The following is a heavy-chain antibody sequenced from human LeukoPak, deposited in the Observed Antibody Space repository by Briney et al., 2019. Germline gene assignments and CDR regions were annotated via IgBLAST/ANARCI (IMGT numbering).Heavy chain of an antibody. Sequence: GGSLRLSCAASGFTFSSYGMHWVRQAPGKGLEWVAVISYDGSNKYYADSVKGRFTISRDNSKNTPYLQMNSLRAEDTAVYYCARDRDWFDPWGQGTLVTVSS. V-gene: IGHV3-30*03. J-gene: IGHJ5*02. CDR3: ARDRDWFDP. D-gene: IGHD3-10*01. CDR2: ISYDGSNK. CDR1: GFTFSSYG.